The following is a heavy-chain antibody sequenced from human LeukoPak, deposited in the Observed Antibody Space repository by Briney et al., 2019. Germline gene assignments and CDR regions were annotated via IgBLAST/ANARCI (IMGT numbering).Heavy chain of an antibody. Sequence: PGGSLRLSCAASGFTFSSYSMSWVRQAPGKGLEWVANIKQDGSEKCYVDSVKGRFTISRDNAKNSLYLQMNSLRAEDTAVYYCARGHGDYPHYYGMDVWGQGTTVTVSS. D-gene: IGHD4-17*01. V-gene: IGHV3-7*01. J-gene: IGHJ6*02. CDR2: IKQDGSEK. CDR3: ARGHGDYPHYYGMDV. CDR1: GFTFSSYS.